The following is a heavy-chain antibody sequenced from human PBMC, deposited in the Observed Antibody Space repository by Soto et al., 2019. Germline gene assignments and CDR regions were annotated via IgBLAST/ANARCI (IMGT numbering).Heavy chain of an antibody. D-gene: IGHD3-3*02. J-gene: IGHJ4*02. V-gene: IGHV3-48*02. CDR1: GFSFRVYS. CDR3: ARDHLWAFDY. CDR2: INGHDGAI. Sequence: LRRSCAASGFSFRVYSMNWVRQAPGKGLEWVSYINGHDGAINYVDSVKGRFTISIDIAKNSLYLQMNSLRDEDTAVYFCARDHLWAFDYWGQGVLVTVSS.